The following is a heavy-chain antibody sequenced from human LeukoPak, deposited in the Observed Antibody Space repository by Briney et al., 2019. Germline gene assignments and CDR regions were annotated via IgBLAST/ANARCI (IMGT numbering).Heavy chain of an antibody. J-gene: IGHJ4*02. D-gene: IGHD3-3*01. CDR3: ARGHWSGYFFFDY. V-gene: IGHV3-48*01. Sequence: GGSLRLSCAASGFTFSSYSMNWVRQAPGKGLEWVSYISSSSSTIYYADSVKGRFTISRDNAKNSLYLQMNSLRAEDTAVYYCARGHWSGYFFFDYWGQGTLVTVSS. CDR2: ISSSSSTI. CDR1: GFTFSSYS.